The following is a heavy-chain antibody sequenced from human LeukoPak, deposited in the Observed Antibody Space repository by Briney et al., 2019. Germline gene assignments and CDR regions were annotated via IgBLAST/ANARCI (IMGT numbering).Heavy chain of an antibody. V-gene: IGHV1-69*05. CDR1: GGTFSSYA. D-gene: IGHD1-7*01. CDR2: IIPIFGTA. Sequence: GASVKVSCQASGGTFSSYAISWVGQGPGQRLEWMGGIIPIFGTANYAQKFQGRVTITTDESTSTAYMELSSLRSEDTAVYYCARDQGELELDYWGQGTLVTVSS. J-gene: IGHJ4*02. CDR3: ARDQGELELDY.